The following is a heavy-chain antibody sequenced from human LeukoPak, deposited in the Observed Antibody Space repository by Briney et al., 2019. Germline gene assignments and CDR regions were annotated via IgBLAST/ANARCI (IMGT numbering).Heavy chain of an antibody. CDR3: ARALMTTVTMGDY. Sequence: ASVKVSCKASGYTFTGYYMHWVRQAPGQGLEWMGWINPNSGGTNYAQKFQGRVTMTRDTSISTAYMELSRLRSDDTAVYYCARALMTTVTMGDYWGQGTLVTVSS. D-gene: IGHD4-17*01. CDR2: INPNSGGT. CDR1: GYTFTGYY. V-gene: IGHV1-2*02. J-gene: IGHJ4*02.